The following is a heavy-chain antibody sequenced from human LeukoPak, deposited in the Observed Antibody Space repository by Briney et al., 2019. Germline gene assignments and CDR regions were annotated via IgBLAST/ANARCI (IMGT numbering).Heavy chain of an antibody. D-gene: IGHD6-6*01. Sequence: SETLSLTCTVSGGSISSGGYYWSWIRQPPGKGLEWIGYIYHSGSTYYNPSLKSRVTISVDRSKNQFSLKLSSVTAADTAVYYCAREKYSSSSGSFDYWGQGTLVTVSS. CDR3: AREKYSSSSGSFDY. CDR1: GGSISSGGYY. V-gene: IGHV4-30-2*01. J-gene: IGHJ4*02. CDR2: IYHSGST.